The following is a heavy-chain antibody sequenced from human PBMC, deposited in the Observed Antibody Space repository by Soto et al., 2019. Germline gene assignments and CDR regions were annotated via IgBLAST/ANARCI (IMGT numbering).Heavy chain of an antibody. J-gene: IGHJ6*02. Sequence: QVQLVESGGGVVQPGRSLRLSCAASGFTFSSYGMHWVRQAPGKWLEWVAVIWYDGSNKYYADSVKGRFTISRDNSKNTQYLQMNSLRAEDTAVYYCARPPGYYYYGMDVWGQGTTVTVSS. CDR3: ARPPGYYYYGMDV. CDR2: IWYDGSNK. V-gene: IGHV3-33*01. CDR1: GFTFSSYG.